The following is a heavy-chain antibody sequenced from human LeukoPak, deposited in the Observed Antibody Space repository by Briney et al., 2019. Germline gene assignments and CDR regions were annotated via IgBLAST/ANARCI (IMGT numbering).Heavy chain of an antibody. CDR1: GVSISSYY. D-gene: IGHD3-3*01. CDR3: ARDARYYDFWSGYYKAPYYFDY. J-gene: IGHJ4*02. CDR2: IYTSGST. V-gene: IGHV4-4*07. Sequence: PSETLSLTCTVSGVSISSYYWSWIRQPAGKGLEWIGRIYTSGSTNYNPSLKSRVTMSVDTSKNQFSLKLSSVTAADTAVYYCARDARYYDFWSGYYKAPYYFDYWGQGTLVTVSS.